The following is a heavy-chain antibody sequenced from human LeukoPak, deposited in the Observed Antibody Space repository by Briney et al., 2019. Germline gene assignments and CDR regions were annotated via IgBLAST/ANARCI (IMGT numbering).Heavy chain of an antibody. CDR3: AKGNLQYYYAMDV. CDR1: GFTFSSSG. D-gene: IGHD1-14*01. CDR2: IWYDGSNK. J-gene: IGHJ6*02. V-gene: IGHV3-33*06. Sequence: GGSLRLSCAASGFTFSSSGIHWVRQAPGKGLEWVAVIWYDGSNKYYADSVKGRFTISRDNSKNTLYLQMNSLRAEDRALYYCAKGNLQYYYAMDVWSQGTTVTVYS.